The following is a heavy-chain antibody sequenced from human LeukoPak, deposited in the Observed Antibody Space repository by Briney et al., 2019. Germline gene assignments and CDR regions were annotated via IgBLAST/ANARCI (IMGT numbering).Heavy chain of an antibody. CDR1: GYTFTSYY. Sequence: ASVTVSCKASGYTFTSYYMHWVRQAPGQGLEWMGIINPSGGSTSYAQKFQGRVTMTRDMSTSTVYMELSSLRSEDTAAYYCARDSASDCSSTSCYSFGNWGQGTLVTVSS. CDR3: ARDSASDCSSTSCYSFGN. CDR2: INPSGGST. J-gene: IGHJ4*02. D-gene: IGHD2-2*02. V-gene: IGHV1-46*01.